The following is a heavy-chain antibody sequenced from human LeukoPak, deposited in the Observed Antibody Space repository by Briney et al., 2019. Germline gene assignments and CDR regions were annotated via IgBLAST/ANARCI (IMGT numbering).Heavy chain of an antibody. CDR1: GYSISSGYY. D-gene: IGHD1-26*01. Sequence: SETLSLTCTVSGYSISSGYYWGWIRQPPGKGLEWIGSIYHSGSTYYNPSLKSRVTISVDTSKNQFSLKLSSVTAADTAVYYCARDLGPRYSGSFDALDIWGQGTMVIVSS. V-gene: IGHV4-38-2*02. CDR2: IYHSGST. J-gene: IGHJ3*02. CDR3: ARDLGPRYSGSFDALDI.